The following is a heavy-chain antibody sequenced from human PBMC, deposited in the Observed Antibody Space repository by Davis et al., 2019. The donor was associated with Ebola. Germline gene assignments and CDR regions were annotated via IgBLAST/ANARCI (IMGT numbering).Heavy chain of an antibody. V-gene: IGHV3-30*18. D-gene: IGHD6-13*01. CDR2: ISYDGSNK. Sequence: GGSLRLSCAASGFTFSSYGMHWVRQAPGKGLEWVAVISYDGSNKYYADSVKGRFTISRDNSKNTLYLQMNSLRAEDTAVYYCAKVGGRAAATDYWGQGTLVTVSS. CDR3: AKVGGRAAATDY. CDR1: GFTFSSYG. J-gene: IGHJ4*02.